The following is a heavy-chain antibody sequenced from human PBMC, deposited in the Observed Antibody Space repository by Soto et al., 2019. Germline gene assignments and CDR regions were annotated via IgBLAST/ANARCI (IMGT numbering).Heavy chain of an antibody. CDR3: ATDLTSVIDC. CDR1: GGTFNTYA. V-gene: IGHV1-69*01. D-gene: IGHD7-27*01. Sequence: QLQLVQSGAEVKTPGSSVKVSCEASGGTFNTYAISWVRQAPGQGLEWMGGILPSFGTAQYAQKFQDRVTITADGSTTTAYMELSSLKYEETAVYYCATDLTSVIDCWGQGTLVTVSS. CDR2: ILPSFGTA. J-gene: IGHJ4*02.